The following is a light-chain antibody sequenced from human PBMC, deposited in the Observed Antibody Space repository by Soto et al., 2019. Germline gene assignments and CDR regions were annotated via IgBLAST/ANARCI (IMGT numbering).Light chain of an antibody. V-gene: IGKV3-20*01. CDR3: KQCGSSPPYS. CDR2: GAS. Sequence: EIVFTQSPGTLSLSPGERATLSCRASQSVSSSYLAWYQQKPGQAPRLLIYGASSRATGIPDRFSGSGSGTDFCLTISGLETEDFAVYYCKQCGSSPPYSFGQGTKLEIK. CDR1: QSVSSSY. J-gene: IGKJ2*03.